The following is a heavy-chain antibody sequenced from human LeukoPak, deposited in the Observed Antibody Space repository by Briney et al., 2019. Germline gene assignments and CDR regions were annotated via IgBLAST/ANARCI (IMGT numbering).Heavy chain of an antibody. CDR1: GFTFDDYA. CDR3: AKGEQWELLPPYFDY. V-gene: IGHV3-9*01. J-gene: IGHJ4*02. Sequence: GGSLRLSCAASGFTFDDYAMHWVRQAPGKGLEWVSGISWNSGSIGYADSVKGRFTISRDNAKNSLYLQMNSLRAEDTALYYCAKGEQWELLPPYFDYWGQGTLVTVSS. CDR2: ISWNSGSI. D-gene: IGHD1-26*01.